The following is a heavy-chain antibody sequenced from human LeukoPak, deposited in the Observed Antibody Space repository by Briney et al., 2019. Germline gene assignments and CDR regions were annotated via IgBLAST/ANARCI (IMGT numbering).Heavy chain of an antibody. V-gene: IGHV5-51*01. CDR3: ARHRGSYNTDY. Sequence: GESLKISCKGSGYSFSNYWIGWVRQMPGKGLGWMGVIYPGDSDTRYSPSFQGQVTISADKSISTAYLQWSSLKAADTAMYYCARHRGSYNTDYWGQGTLVTVSS. CDR2: IYPGDSDT. CDR1: GYSFSNYW. J-gene: IGHJ4*02. D-gene: IGHD1-26*01.